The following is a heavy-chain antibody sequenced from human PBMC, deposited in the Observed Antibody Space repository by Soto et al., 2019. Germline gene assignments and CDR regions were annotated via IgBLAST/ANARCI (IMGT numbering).Heavy chain of an antibody. J-gene: IGHJ5*02. CDR2: IYYSGST. CDR1: GDSISSYY. CDR3: AREGEDTATRSWFDP. Sequence: SETLSLTCTVSGDSISSYYWSWIRQPPGKGLEWIGYIYYSGSTNYNPSLKSRVTISVDTSKNQFSLKLSSVTAADTAVYYCAREGEDTATRSWFDPWGQGTLVTVSS. D-gene: IGHD5-18*01. V-gene: IGHV4-59*01.